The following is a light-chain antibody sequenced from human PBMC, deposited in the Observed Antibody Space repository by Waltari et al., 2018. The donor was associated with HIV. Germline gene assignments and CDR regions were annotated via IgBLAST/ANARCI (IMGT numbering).Light chain of an antibody. Sequence: IQMTQSPSSLSASVGDRVTITCRASQSISSYLNWYQQKPVKAPKLLIYAASSLQSGVPSRFSGSGSGTDFTLTISSLQPEDFATYYCQQSYSTLWTFGQGTKVEIK. CDR2: AAS. CDR1: QSISSY. J-gene: IGKJ1*01. V-gene: IGKV1-39*01. CDR3: QQSYSTLWT.